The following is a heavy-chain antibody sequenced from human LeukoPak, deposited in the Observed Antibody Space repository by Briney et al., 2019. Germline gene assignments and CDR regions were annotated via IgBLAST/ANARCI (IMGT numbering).Heavy chain of an antibody. Sequence: PGGSLRLSCAASGFTFDDYGMSWVRQAPGKGLEWVSGINWNGGSTGYADSVKGRFTISRDNAKNSLYLQMNSLRAEDTAVYYCAKAANYYYYYTAVWGKGTTATISS. CDR2: INWNGGST. CDR1: GFTFDDYG. V-gene: IGHV3-20*04. CDR3: AKAANYYYYYTAV. J-gene: IGHJ6*03.